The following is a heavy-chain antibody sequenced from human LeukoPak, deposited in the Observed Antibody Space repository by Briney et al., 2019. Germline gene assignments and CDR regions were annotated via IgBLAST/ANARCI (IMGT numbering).Heavy chain of an antibody. V-gene: IGHV4-61*02. CDR1: GGSISSGSYY. Sequence: SETLSLTCTVSGGSISSGSYYWSWIRQPAGKGLEWIGRIYTSGSTNYNPSLKSRVTISVDTSKNQFSLKLSSVTAADTAVHYCARDSLGYCSSTSCYPPWFDPWGQGTLVTVSS. D-gene: IGHD2-2*01. CDR3: ARDSLGYCSSTSCYPPWFDP. CDR2: IYTSGST. J-gene: IGHJ5*02.